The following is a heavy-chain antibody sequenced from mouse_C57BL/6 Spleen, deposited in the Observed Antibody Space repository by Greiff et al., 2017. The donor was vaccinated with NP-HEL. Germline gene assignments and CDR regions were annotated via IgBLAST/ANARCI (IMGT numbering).Heavy chain of an antibody. D-gene: IGHD3-1*01. CDR1: GYTFTDYY. CDR3: ARGLRWDFDV. V-gene: IGHV1-26*01. J-gene: IGHJ1*03. Sequence: EVQLQQSGPELVKPGASVKISCKASGYTFTDYYMNWVKQSHGKSLEWIGDINPNNGGTSYNQKFKGKATLTVDKSSSTAYMELRSLTSEDSAVYYCARGLRWDFDVWGTGTTVTVSS. CDR2: INPNNGGT.